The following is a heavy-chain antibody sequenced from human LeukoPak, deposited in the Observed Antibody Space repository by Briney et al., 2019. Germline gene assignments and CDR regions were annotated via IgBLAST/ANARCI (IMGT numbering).Heavy chain of an antibody. J-gene: IGHJ4*02. Sequence: PGGSLRLSCAASGFTFISYGMHWVRQAPGKGLEWVAVIWYDGSNKYYADSVKGRFTISRDNSQNTLYLQMNSLRVEDTAVYYCAKDTGLVGATRYYFDYWGQGTLVTVSS. D-gene: IGHD1-26*01. CDR3: AKDTGLVGATRYYFDY. V-gene: IGHV3-33*06. CDR1: GFTFISYG. CDR2: IWYDGSNK.